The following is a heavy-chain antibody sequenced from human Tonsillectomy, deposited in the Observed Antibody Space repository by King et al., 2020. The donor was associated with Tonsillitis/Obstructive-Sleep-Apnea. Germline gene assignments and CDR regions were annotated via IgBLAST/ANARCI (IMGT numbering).Heavy chain of an antibody. V-gene: IGHV4-34*01. CDR2: INHSGST. CDR1: GGSFRGYY. CDR3: GTNAGDYYYYMDV. D-gene: IGHD2-2*01. J-gene: IGHJ6*03. Sequence: VQLQQWGAGLLKPSETLSLTCGVYGGSFRGYYWSWIRQPPGKGLELIGEINHSGSTDYNSSLKSGSPISRDTSKNQFSLRLTSVTAADTAVYYCGTNAGDYYYYMDVWGKGTTVTVSS.